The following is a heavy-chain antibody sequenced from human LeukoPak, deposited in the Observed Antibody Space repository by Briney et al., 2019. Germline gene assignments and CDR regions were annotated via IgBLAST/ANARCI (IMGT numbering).Heavy chain of an antibody. CDR3: ARYKGFIAVAGFDY. CDR1: GGSFSGYY. CDR2: INHSGST. Sequence: SETLSLTCAVYGGSFSGYYWSWIRQPPGKGLEWIGEINHSGSTNYNPSLKSRVTISVDTSKNQFSLKLSSVTAADTAVYYCARYKGFIAVAGFDYWGQGTLVTVSS. J-gene: IGHJ4*02. V-gene: IGHV4-34*01. D-gene: IGHD6-19*01.